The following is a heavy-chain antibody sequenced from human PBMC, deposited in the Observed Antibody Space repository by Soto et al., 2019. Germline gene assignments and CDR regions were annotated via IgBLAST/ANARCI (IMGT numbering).Heavy chain of an antibody. Sequence: PGGSLRLSCAASGFTFSTYSMNWVRQAPGKGLEWVSYISSSSSTIFYTDSVKGRFTISRDNAKNSLYLQMNSLRDEDTAVYYCAREWNPLNWFDPWGQGTLVTVSS. CDR3: AREWNPLNWFDP. CDR1: GFTFSTYS. J-gene: IGHJ5*02. CDR2: ISSSSSTI. V-gene: IGHV3-48*02. D-gene: IGHD1-1*01.